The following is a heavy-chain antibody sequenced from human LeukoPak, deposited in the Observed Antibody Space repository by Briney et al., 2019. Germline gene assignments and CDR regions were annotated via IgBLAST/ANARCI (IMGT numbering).Heavy chain of an antibody. J-gene: IGHJ6*02. CDR3: AREPLVVPAAISYYGMDV. CDR2: IYYSGST. V-gene: IGHV4-30-4*01. Sequence: SQTLSLTCTVSGGSISRGDYYWSWIRQPPGKGLECIGYIYYSGSTYYSPSLKSRVTISVDTSKNQSSMKLSSVTAADTAVYYCAREPLVVPAAISYYGMDVWGQGTTVTVSS. D-gene: IGHD2-2*01. CDR1: GGSISRGDYY.